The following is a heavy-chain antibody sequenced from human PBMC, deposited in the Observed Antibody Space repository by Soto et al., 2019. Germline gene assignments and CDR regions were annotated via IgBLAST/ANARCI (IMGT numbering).Heavy chain of an antibody. CDR1: DGKSINHY. V-gene: IGHV4-59*11. J-gene: IGHJ6*02. CDR3: ARDMVRGVTETYYYYGMDV. D-gene: IGHD3-10*01. Sequence: QSVRRSVADGKSINHYWRCILQTQGKGLEWIGYIYYSGSTNYNPSLKSRVTISVDTSKNQFSLKLSSVTAADTAVYYCARDMVRGVTETYYYYGMDVWGQGTTVTVSS. CDR2: IYYSGST.